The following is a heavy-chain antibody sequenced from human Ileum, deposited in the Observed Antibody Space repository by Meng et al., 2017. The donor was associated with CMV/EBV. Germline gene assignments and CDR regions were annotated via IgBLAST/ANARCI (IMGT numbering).Heavy chain of an antibody. V-gene: IGHV3-43*01. Sequence: RLVESGGLVVQPGGSLRLSCAASGFTFDSYSMHWVRQRPGKGLEWISIINWDGTNTDYAVSVRGRFTISRDNIRNSLYLEMNSLRTEDTAFYFCARDGHWGQGTLVTVSS. CDR3: ARDGH. CDR2: INWDGTNT. J-gene: IGHJ4*02. CDR1: GFTFDSYS.